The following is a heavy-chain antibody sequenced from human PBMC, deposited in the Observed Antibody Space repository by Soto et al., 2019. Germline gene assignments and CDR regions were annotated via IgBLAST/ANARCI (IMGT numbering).Heavy chain of an antibody. D-gene: IGHD6-19*01. CDR2: ISGSGGST. J-gene: IGHJ4*02. Sequence: GGSLRLSCAASGFTFSSYAMSWVRQAPGKGLEWVSAISGSGGSTYYADSVKGRFTISRDNSKNTLYLQMNSLRAEDTAVYYCAKDLNSGWYSGSVDYWGQGTLVTVSS. V-gene: IGHV3-23*01. CDR3: AKDLNSGWYSGSVDY. CDR1: GFTFSSYA.